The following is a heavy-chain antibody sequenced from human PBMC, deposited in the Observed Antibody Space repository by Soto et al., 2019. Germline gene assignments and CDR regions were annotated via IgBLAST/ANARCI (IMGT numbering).Heavy chain of an antibody. Sequence: QLQLQESGSGLVKPSQTLSLTCAVSGGSISSGGYSWSWIRQPPGKGLEWIGYIYHSGSTYYNPSLKSRVTISVDRSKNQFSLKLSSVTAADTAVYYCARGRVHWYSSSWPNWFDPWGQGTLVTVSS. CDR1: GGSISSGGYS. CDR2: IYHSGST. V-gene: IGHV4-30-2*01. D-gene: IGHD6-13*01. CDR3: ARGRVHWYSSSWPNWFDP. J-gene: IGHJ5*02.